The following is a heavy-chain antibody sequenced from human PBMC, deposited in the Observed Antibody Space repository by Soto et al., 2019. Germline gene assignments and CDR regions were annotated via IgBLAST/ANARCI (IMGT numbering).Heavy chain of an antibody. CDR1: GFTFSSYG. CDR2: ISYDGSNK. Sequence: ESGGGVVQPGRSLRLSCAASGFTFSSYGMHWVRQAPGKGLEWVAVISYDGSNKYYADSVKGRFTISRDNSKNTLYLQMNSLRAEDTAVYYCAKDTVLQYDFWSGYYTGYYYYGMDVWGQGTTVTVSS. CDR3: AKDTVLQYDFWSGYYTGYYYYGMDV. V-gene: IGHV3-30*18. J-gene: IGHJ6*02. D-gene: IGHD3-3*01.